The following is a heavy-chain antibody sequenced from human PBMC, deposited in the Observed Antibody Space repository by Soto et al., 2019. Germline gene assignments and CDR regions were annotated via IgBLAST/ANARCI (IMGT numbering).Heavy chain of an antibody. CDR1: CGPIRSNY. V-gene: IGHV4-59*08. Sequence: SATLSLTCTFSCGPIRSNYWSWIRQPPGKGLEWIGYIYYSGSTNYNPSLKSRVTISVDTSKNQFSLKLSSVTAADTAVYYCARHEDTAMVAYYYYGMDVWGQGTTVT. J-gene: IGHJ6*02. D-gene: IGHD5-18*01. CDR3: ARHEDTAMVAYYYYGMDV. CDR2: IYYSGST.